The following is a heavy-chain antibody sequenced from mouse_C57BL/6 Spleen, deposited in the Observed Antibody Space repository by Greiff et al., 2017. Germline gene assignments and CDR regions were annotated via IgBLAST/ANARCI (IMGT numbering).Heavy chain of an antibody. CDR3: ARRTGMYYYDY. Sequence: QVQLMQPGAELVRPGSSVTLSCKASGYTFTSYWMHWVKQRPIQGLEWIGNIDPSDSESHYNQKFKDKATLTVDKSSSTAYMQLSSLTSEDSAVYYCARRTGMYYYDYWGQGTTLTVSS. J-gene: IGHJ2*01. CDR2: IDPSDSES. CDR1: GYTFTSYW. D-gene: IGHD1-1*02. V-gene: IGHV1-52*01.